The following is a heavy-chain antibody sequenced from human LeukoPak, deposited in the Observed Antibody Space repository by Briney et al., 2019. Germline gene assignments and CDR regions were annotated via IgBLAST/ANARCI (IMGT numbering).Heavy chain of an antibody. J-gene: IGHJ4*02. CDR3: TTPLTYGSGSYYNVKIDY. D-gene: IGHD3-10*01. CDR2: IKSNTDGGTT. CDR1: GFTFSNAW. Sequence: GGSLRLSCVVSGFTFSNAWMSWVRQAPGKGLEWVGRIKSNTDGGTTDYAAPVKGRFTISRDDSKTTLYLQMNSLKTEDTAVYYCTTPLTYGSGSYYNVKIDYWGQGTLITVSS. V-gene: IGHV3-15*01.